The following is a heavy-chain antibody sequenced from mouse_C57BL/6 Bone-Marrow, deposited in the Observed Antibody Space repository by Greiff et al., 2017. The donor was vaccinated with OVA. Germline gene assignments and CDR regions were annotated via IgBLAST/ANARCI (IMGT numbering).Heavy chain of an antibody. CDR3: ATYGSSYFWYFDV. CDR2: IWRGGST. CDR1: GFSLTSYG. J-gene: IGHJ1*03. Sequence: QVQLQQSGPGLVQPSQSLSITCTVSGFSLTSYGVHWVRQSPGKGLEWLGVIWRGGSTDYNAAFMSRLSITKDNSKSQVFLKMNSLQADDTAIYYCATYGSSYFWYFDVWGTGTTVTVSS. V-gene: IGHV2-5*01. D-gene: IGHD1-1*01.